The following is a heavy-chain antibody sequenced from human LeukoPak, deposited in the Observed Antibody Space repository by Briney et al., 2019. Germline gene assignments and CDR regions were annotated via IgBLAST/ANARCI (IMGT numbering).Heavy chain of an antibody. D-gene: IGHD3-22*01. CDR1: GYTFTSYY. J-gene: IGHJ4*02. Sequence: ASVKVSCKASGYTFTSYYMHWVRQAPGQGLERMGIINPSGGSTSYAQKFQGRVTTTRDTSTSTVYMELSSLRSEDTAVYYCTTGGYYDSSGYSVDYWGQGTLVTVSS. CDR2: INPSGGST. V-gene: IGHV1-46*01. CDR3: TTGGYYDSSGYSVDY.